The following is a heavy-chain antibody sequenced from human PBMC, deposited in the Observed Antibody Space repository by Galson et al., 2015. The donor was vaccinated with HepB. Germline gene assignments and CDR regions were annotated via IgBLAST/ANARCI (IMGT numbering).Heavy chain of an antibody. CDR1: TFLFGDSV. CDR2: VSHKAYGGTT. J-gene: IGHJ6*02. D-gene: IGHD6-13*01. V-gene: IGHV3-49*03. Sequence: SLRLSCADATFLFGDSVLCWFQQASGEGLGWLALVSHKAYGGTTEYAPSVKGSFTISSDDSKSIAYLQMNSLTTEDTAVYYCHSSSWKNYDYYGMNVWGQGTPVTVSS. CDR3: HSSSWKNYDYYGMNV.